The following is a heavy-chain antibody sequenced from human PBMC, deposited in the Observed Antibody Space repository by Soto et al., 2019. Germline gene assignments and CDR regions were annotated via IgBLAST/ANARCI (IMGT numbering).Heavy chain of an antibody. CDR2: INAGEGYT. CDR1: GITYSTYA. D-gene: IGHD5-12*01. CDR3: ARAISGYVT. Sequence: QVHLVQSGAEVKHPGASVRVSCKASGITYSTYAIHWVRQAPGQGHEWMGWINAGEGYTRYSQDFQGRVTLTTVTSASTTYMDLSNLTFEDTAVYYCARAISGYVTWGQGTQVTVSS. J-gene: IGHJ5*02. V-gene: IGHV1-3*01.